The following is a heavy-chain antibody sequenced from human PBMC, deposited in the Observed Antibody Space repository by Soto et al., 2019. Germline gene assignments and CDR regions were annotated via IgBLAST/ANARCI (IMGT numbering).Heavy chain of an antibody. D-gene: IGHD6-13*01. Sequence: QVQLVQSGAEEKKPGASVKVSCKASGYTFTSHAMHWVRQAPGQRLEWMGWINAGNGNTKYSQKFQGRVTITTDTSASTAYMELSRLRSEDTAVYYCARDGIAAAGTSWFDPWGQGTLVTVSS. CDR3: ARDGIAAAGTSWFDP. J-gene: IGHJ5*02. CDR2: INAGNGNT. CDR1: GYTFTSHA. V-gene: IGHV1-3*05.